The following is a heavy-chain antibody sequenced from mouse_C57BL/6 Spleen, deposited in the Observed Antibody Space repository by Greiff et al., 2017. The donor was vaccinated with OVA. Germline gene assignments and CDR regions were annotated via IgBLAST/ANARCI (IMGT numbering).Heavy chain of an antibody. J-gene: IGHJ1*03. V-gene: IGHV1-80*01. CDR3: ARDCGSSDGYFDV. CDR2: IYPGDGDT. D-gene: IGHD1-1*01. Sequence: VQLVESGAELVKPGASVKISCKASGYAFSSYWMNWVKQRPGKGLEWIGQIYPGDGDTNYNGKFKGKATLTADKSSSTAYMQLSSLTSEDSAVLCCARDCGSSDGYFDVWGTGTTVTVSS. CDR1: GYAFSSYW.